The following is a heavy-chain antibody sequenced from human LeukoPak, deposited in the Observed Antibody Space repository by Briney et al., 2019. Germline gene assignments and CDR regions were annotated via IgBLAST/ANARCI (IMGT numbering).Heavy chain of an antibody. V-gene: IGHV1-2*02. CDR1: GYTFTGFY. CDR3: ARAVSTYCSTTKCYPGEGY. CDR2: INPNSGGT. Sequence: GASVKVSCKAFGYTFTGFYMHWVRQAPGQGLEWMGWINPNSGGTKYEQRFQGRVTMTRDTSISTAYMELSSLSSDDTAVYYCARAVSTYCSTTKCYPGEGYWGQGSLVTVSS. D-gene: IGHD2-2*01. J-gene: IGHJ4*02.